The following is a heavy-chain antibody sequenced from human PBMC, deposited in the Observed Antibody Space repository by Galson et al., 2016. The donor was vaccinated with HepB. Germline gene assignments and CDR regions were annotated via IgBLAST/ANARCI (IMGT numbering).Heavy chain of an antibody. Sequence: SLRLSCAASGFTFNNVWMNWVRQAPGKGLEWVGRIKSKTDGGTTDYVAPVKGKFTISRDDSKNTLYLQMNSLKIDDTAVYYCTTRSDYWGQGTLVTVSS. V-gene: IGHV3-15*07. J-gene: IGHJ4*02. CDR1: GFTFNNVW. CDR3: TTRSDY. CDR2: IKSKTDGGTT.